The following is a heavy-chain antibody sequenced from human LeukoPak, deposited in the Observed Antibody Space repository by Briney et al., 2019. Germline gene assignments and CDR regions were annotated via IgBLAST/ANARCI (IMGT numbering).Heavy chain of an antibody. J-gene: IGHJ4*02. Sequence: GGSLRLSCAASGFTFSAYDMHWVRQAPGKGLEWVALISFLGSEKDYADSVKGRFTISRDNPKHTLYLQMNSLRPDDTAVYYCAKDPYSYASGRATFDFWGQGALVTVSS. CDR3: AKDPYSYASGRATFDF. CDR2: ISFLGSEK. D-gene: IGHD3-10*01. V-gene: IGHV3-30*18. CDR1: GFTFSAYD.